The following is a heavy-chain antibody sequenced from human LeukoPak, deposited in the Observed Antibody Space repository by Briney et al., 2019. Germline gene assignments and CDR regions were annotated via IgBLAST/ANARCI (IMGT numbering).Heavy chain of an antibody. D-gene: IGHD3-22*01. CDR3: ARAPSVDSSGDYEGWYDP. CDR2: IYPGDSDT. V-gene: IGHV5-51*01. J-gene: IGHJ5*02. CDR1: GYSFTCYW. Sequence: KRGESLKICCKGSGYSFTCYWIGLVRQMPGKGLEWMGIIYPGDSDTRYSPSFQGQVTISADKSISTAYLQWSSLKASDTAMYYCARAPSVDSSGDYEGWYDPWGQGTLVTVSS.